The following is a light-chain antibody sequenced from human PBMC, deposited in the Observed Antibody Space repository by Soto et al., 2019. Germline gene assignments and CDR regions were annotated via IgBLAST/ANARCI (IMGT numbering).Light chain of an antibody. V-gene: IGLV2-11*01. CDR1: ISDVGDYNS. CDR3: CSYVGGYSYV. CDR2: DVS. J-gene: IGLJ1*01. Sequence: LTQPRYVSGSRGQSFTVSCIGTISDVGDYNSVSWYQQHPGKAPKLMIYDVSKRPSGVPDRFSGSKSGNTASPTISGLQAEDEADYYCCSYVGGYSYVFGMGTKVNVL.